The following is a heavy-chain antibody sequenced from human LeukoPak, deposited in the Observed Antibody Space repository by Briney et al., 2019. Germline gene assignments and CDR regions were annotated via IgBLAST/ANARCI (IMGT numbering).Heavy chain of an antibody. Sequence: GGSLRLSCAASGFTFSSYWMSWVRQAPGKGLEWVANIKQDGSEKYYVDSVKGRFTISRDNAKNTLYLQMNSLRAEDTAVYYCASGVVVVPAAIHGDFQHWGQGTLVTVSS. CDR2: IKQDGSEK. CDR3: ASGVVVVPAAIHGDFQH. J-gene: IGHJ1*01. D-gene: IGHD2-2*01. CDR1: GFTFSSYW. V-gene: IGHV3-7*01.